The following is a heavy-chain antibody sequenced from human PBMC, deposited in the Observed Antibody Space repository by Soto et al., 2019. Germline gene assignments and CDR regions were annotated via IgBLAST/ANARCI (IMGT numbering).Heavy chain of an antibody. CDR2: ISGSGGST. V-gene: IGHV3-23*01. J-gene: IGHJ2*01. CDR3: AKSLGTFFFFQAEDGIRDVRSVSAFLMNRSSDL. Sequence: KELEWVSTISGSGGSTYYPYSVQVLFTISRDNSKSTLSLQMNSLRFEDTAVYHCAKSLGTFFFFQAEDGIRDVRSVSAFLMNRSSDL. D-gene: IGHD3-3*01.